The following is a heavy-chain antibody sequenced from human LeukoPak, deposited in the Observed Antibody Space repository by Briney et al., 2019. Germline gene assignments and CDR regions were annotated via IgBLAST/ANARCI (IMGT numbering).Heavy chain of an antibody. J-gene: IGHJ6*03. CDR2: ISSSSSYI. V-gene: IGHV3-21*01. CDR3: AKDWRRILVVVATTRHGNYMDV. D-gene: IGHD2-15*01. CDR1: GFTFSSYN. Sequence: PGGSLRLSCAASGFTFSSYNMNWVRQAPGKWLEWVSSISSSSSYIYYADSVKGRFTISRDNAKNSLYLQMNSLRAEDTAVYYCAKDWRRILVVVATTRHGNYMDVWGKGTTVTISS.